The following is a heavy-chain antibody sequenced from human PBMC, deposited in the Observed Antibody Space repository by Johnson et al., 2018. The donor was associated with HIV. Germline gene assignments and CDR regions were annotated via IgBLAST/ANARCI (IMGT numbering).Heavy chain of an antibody. CDR3: ARVRAGRENAFDI. J-gene: IGHJ3*02. CDR1: GFTFDDYA. CDR2: ISWISGTI. V-gene: IGHV3-9*01. D-gene: IGHD1-26*01. Sequence: EVQLVESGGGLEQPGRSLRLSCEASGFTFDDYAMHWVRQAPGKGLEWVSGISWISGTIGYVDSVKGRFTISRDNSKNTLSLQMNSPRVDDTAIYYCARVRAGRENAFDIWGQGTMVTVSS.